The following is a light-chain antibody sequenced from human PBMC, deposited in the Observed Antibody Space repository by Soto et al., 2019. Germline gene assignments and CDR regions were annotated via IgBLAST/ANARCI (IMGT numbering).Light chain of an antibody. CDR2: EVS. CDR1: SSDVGGYNY. V-gene: IGLV2-14*01. Sequence: QSVLTQPASVSGSPGQSITISCTGTSSDVGGYNYVSWYQQHPGKAPKLMIYEVSNRPSGVSNRFSGSKSGNTASLTISGLQAEDKADYYCSSYTSSSTRVFGTGTQLTVL. CDR3: SSYTSSSTRV. J-gene: IGLJ1*01.